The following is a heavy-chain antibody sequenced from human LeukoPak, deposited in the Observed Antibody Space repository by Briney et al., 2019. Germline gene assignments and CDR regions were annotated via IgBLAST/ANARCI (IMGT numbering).Heavy chain of an antibody. CDR2: IYYSGST. D-gene: IGHD2-21*01. CDR3: ARDPELFDAFDI. Sequence: SETLSLTCSFSGASISTAGYYWPWIRQSPGEGLEWIGYIYYSGSTYYNPSLKSRVTISVDTSKNQFSLKLSSVTAADTAVYYCARDPELFDAFDIWGQGTMVTVSS. CDR1: GASISTAGYY. J-gene: IGHJ3*02. V-gene: IGHV4-31*03.